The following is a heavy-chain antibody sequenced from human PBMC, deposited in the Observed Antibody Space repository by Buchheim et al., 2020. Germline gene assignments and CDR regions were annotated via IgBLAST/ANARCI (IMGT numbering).Heavy chain of an antibody. CDR2: ISDDGSNK. V-gene: IGHV3-30-3*01. D-gene: IGHD3-10*01. CDR3: ARSRGYYYGSGIYFDY. Sequence: QVQLVESGGGAVQPGRSLRLSCAASGFTFSNHFMHWVRQAPGKGLEWVAVISDDGSNKYYADSVKGRFTISRDSSKKTLYLEMNSLRAEDTAVYYCARSRGYYYGSGIYFDYWGQGTL. J-gene: IGHJ4*02. CDR1: GFTFSNHF.